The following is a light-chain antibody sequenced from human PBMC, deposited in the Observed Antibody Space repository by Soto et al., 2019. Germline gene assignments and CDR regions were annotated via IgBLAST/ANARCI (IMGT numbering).Light chain of an antibody. CDR3: QQYNNWPPYT. J-gene: IGKJ2*01. Sequence: EIVMTQSPATLSVSPGERATLSCSASQSVSSNLAWYQQKPGQAPRLLIYGASTRATGIPARFSGSGSGTEFTLTIRSMASEDFAVYYCQQYNNWPPYTFGQGTKLESK. CDR1: QSVSSN. CDR2: GAS. V-gene: IGKV3-15*01.